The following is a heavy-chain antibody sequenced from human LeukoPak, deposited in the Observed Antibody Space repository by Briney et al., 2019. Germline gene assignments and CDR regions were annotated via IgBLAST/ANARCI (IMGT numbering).Heavy chain of an antibody. CDR1: GFTFSSYA. Sequence: GGSLRLSCAASGFTFSSYAMSWVRQAPGKGLEWVSAISGSGDSTYYADSVKGRFTISRDNSKNTLYLQMNSLRAEDTAVYYCARGLNSYFDYWGQGTLVTVSS. CDR3: ARGLNSYFDY. V-gene: IGHV3-23*01. D-gene: IGHD5-24*01. J-gene: IGHJ4*02. CDR2: ISGSGDST.